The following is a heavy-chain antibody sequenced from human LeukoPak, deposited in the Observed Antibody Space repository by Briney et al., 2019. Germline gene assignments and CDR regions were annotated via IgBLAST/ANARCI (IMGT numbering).Heavy chain of an antibody. CDR3: ARYCSSASCYVPYFDY. J-gene: IGHJ4*02. V-gene: IGHV3-48*03. D-gene: IGHD2-2*01. Sequence: GGSLRLSCAASGFTFSSYEMNWVRQAPGRGLEWVSYISSSGNIIYYADSVKGRLTFSRDNAKNSLYLQMNSLRADDTAVYYCARYCSSASCYVPYFDYWGQGTLVTVSS. CDR1: GFTFSSYE. CDR2: ISSSGNII.